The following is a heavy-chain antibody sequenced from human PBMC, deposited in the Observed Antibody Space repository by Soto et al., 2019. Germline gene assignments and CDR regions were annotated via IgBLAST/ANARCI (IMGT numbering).Heavy chain of an antibody. CDR2: INPKSGGT. Sequence: ASVKVSCKASGYSFTDYHIHWVRQAPGQGLEWLGRINPKSGGTSTAQKFQGWVAMTTDTPISTASMRLTRLTSEDTAIYYCARGNSTDCSNGVCSFFYNHDMEVWGQGNTVTVSS. CDR1: GYSFTDYH. V-gene: IGHV1-2*04. CDR3: ARGNSTDCSNGVCSFFYNHDMEV. D-gene: IGHD2-8*01. J-gene: IGHJ6*02.